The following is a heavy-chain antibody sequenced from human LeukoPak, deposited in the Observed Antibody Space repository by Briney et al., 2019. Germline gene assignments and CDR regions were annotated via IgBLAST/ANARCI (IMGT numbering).Heavy chain of an antibody. CDR2: IIPIFGTA. CDR3: ARDVGCSSTSCST. J-gene: IGHJ5*02. CDR1: GGTFSSYA. D-gene: IGHD2-2*01. V-gene: IGHV1-69*13. Sequence: ASVKVCCKASGGTFSSYAISWVRQAPGQGLEWMGGIIPIFGTANYAQKFQGRVTITADESTSTAYMELSSLRSEDTAVYYCARDVGCSSTSCSTWGQGTLVTVSS.